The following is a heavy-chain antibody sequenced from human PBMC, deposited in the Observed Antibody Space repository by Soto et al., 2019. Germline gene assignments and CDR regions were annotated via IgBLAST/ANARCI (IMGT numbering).Heavy chain of an antibody. J-gene: IGHJ6*02. CDR2: IWYDGSNK. CDR1: GFTFSSYG. CDR3: ARGDIAAAGTGGGMDV. V-gene: IGHV3-33*01. Sequence: QVQLVESGGGVVQPGRSLRLSCAASGFTFSSYGMHWVRQAPGKGLEWVAVIWYDGSNKYYADSVKGRFTISRDNSKNTLYLQMNRLRAEDTAVYYCARGDIAAAGTGGGMDVWGQGTTVTVSS. D-gene: IGHD6-13*01.